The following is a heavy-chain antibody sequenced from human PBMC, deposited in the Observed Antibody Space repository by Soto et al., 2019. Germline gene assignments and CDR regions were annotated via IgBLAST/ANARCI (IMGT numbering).Heavy chain of an antibody. D-gene: IGHD2-2*01. Sequence: QVQLVQSGGEVKRPGASVKVSCKTSGYTFSNYGITWVRQAPGQPLEWLGWISLYSDCTNYAQKFQGRVSMTTDTSTTTAYMELRGLRSEDTAVYYGARVVPGAEAWFGPWGKGTLVTVSS. CDR3: ARVVPGAEAWFGP. V-gene: IGHV1-18*01. CDR1: GYTFSNYG. J-gene: IGHJ5*02. CDR2: ISLYSDCT.